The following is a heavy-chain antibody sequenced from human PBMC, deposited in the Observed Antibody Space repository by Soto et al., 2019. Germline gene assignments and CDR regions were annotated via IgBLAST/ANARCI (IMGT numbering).Heavy chain of an antibody. CDR3: ARDRGELEPPDAFDI. Sequence: GASVKVSCKASGYTFTGYYMHWVRQAPGQGLEWMGWINPNSGGTNYAQKFQGWVTMTRDTSISTAYMELSRLRSDDTAVYYCARDRGELEPPDAFDIWGQGTMVT. D-gene: IGHD1-1*01. V-gene: IGHV1-2*04. CDR2: INPNSGGT. CDR1: GYTFTGYY. J-gene: IGHJ3*02.